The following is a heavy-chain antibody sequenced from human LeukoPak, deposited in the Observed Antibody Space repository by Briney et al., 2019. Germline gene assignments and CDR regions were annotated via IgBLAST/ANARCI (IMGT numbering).Heavy chain of an antibody. Sequence: SETLSLTCTVSGDSISSYYWSWIRQPPGKGLEWIGNIYYSGNTNYNPSLKSRVTISVATSKNQFSLKLGSVTAPDTTGYCCERGGYNYLYWYFDLWGRGTLVTVSS. CDR3: ERGGYNYLYWYFDL. J-gene: IGHJ2*01. CDR1: GDSISSYY. V-gene: IGHV4-59*01. CDR2: IYYSGNT. D-gene: IGHD3-22*01.